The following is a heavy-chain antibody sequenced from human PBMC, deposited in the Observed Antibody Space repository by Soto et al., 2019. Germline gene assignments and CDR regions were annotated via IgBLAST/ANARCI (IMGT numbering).Heavy chain of an antibody. V-gene: IGHV3-53*01. Sequence: EVQLVESGGGLIQPGGSLRLSCAASGFTVSSNYMSWVRQAPGKGLEWVSVIYSGGSTYYADSVKGRFTISRDNSKNTLYLQMNSLRAEDTAVYYCARDRVESGYPEYFQHWGKGTLVNVSS. CDR1: GFTVSSNY. CDR3: ARDRVESGYPEYFQH. D-gene: IGHD3-22*01. CDR2: IYSGGST. J-gene: IGHJ1*01.